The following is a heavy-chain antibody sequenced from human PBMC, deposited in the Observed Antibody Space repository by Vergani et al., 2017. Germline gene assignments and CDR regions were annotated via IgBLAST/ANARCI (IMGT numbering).Heavy chain of an antibody. CDR3: AATWQNMVRGVIPSWFDP. D-gene: IGHD3-10*01. V-gene: IGHV3-23*01. Sequence: EVQLLESGGGLVQPGGSLRLSCAASGFTFSSYAMSWVRQAPGKGLEWVSAISGSGGSTYYADSVKGRFTISRDNSKNTLYLQMNSLSAEDTAGYYCAATWQNMVRGVIPSWFDPWGQGTLVTVSS. CDR2: ISGSGGST. J-gene: IGHJ5*02. CDR1: GFTFSSYA.